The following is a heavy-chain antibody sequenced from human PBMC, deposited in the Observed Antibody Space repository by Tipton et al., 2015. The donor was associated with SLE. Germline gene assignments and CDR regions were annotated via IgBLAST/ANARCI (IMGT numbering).Heavy chain of an antibody. CDR3: ARPYGTGDGGFDY. D-gene: IGHD7-27*01. V-gene: IGHV5-10-1*01. Sequence: GHVTISADKSISTAYLQWSSLKASDTAMYYCARPYGTGDGGFDYWGQGTLVTVSS. J-gene: IGHJ4*02.